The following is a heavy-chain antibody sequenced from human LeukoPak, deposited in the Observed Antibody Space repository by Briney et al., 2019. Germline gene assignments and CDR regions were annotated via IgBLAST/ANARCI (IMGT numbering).Heavy chain of an antibody. J-gene: IGHJ6*04. D-gene: IGHD4/OR15-4a*01. V-gene: IGHV3-23*01. CDR1: GFTVTNYA. CDR2: ISYNGGST. Sequence: GGSLRLSCAASGFTVTNYAMSWVRQAPGKGLDWVSAISYNGGSTYYSDSVKGRFTISRDNSKNTVYLQMNSLRAEDTAVYYCAKPPNYGAYYYGMDVWGKGTTVTVSS. CDR3: AKPPNYGAYYYGMDV.